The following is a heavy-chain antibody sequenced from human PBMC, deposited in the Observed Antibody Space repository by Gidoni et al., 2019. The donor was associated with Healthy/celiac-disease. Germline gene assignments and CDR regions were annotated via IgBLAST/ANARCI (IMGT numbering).Heavy chain of an antibody. V-gene: IGHV4-61*02. CDR3: AREDQIEYSSSSLSY. J-gene: IGHJ4*02. CDR2: IYTSGST. D-gene: IGHD6-6*01. Sequence: QVQLQESGPGLVKPSQTLSLTCTVSGVSISSGSYYWSWIRQPAGKGLEWIGRIYTSGSTNYNPSLKSRVTMSVDTSKNQFSLKLSSVTAADTAVYYCAREDQIEYSSSSLSYWGQGTLVTVSS. CDR1: GVSISSGSYY.